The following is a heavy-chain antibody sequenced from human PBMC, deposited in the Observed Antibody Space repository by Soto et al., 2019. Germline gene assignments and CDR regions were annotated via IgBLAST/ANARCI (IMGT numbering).Heavy chain of an antibody. J-gene: IGHJ4*02. Sequence: PGGSLRLSCAASGFTFSNHGMHWVRQAPGKGLEWVAVVYYDGTNTYSTDSVKGRFTISRDNSKNTVYLQMNSLRVEDTAVYYCAKDRHSTSSGYFDYWGQGTLVTVS. V-gene: IGHV3-33*06. CDR3: AKDRHSTSSGYFDY. CDR1: GFTFSNHG. D-gene: IGHD6-6*01. CDR2: VYYDGTNT.